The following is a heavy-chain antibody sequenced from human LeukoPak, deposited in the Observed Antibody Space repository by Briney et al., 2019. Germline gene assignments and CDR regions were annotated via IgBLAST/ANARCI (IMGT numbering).Heavy chain of an antibody. V-gene: IGHV1-69*05. Sequence: GASVKVSCKASGGTFSSYAISWVRQAPGQGLEWMGGIIPIFGTANYAQKFQGRVTITTDESTSTAYMELRSLRSEDTAVYYCARGFSSGYYMEVGYWGQGTLVTVSS. CDR3: ARGFSSGYYMEVGY. CDR2: IIPIFGTA. D-gene: IGHD3-3*01. CDR1: GGTFSSYA. J-gene: IGHJ4*02.